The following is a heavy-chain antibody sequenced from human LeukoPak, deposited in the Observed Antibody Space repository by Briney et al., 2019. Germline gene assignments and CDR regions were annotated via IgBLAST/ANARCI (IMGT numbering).Heavy chain of an antibody. V-gene: IGHV3-48*03. CDR1: GFTFSTYE. CDR2: ISSSGSTI. D-gene: IGHD6-19*01. J-gene: IGHJ4*02. CDR3: ARDSSSGRPFDH. Sequence: GGSLRLSCAASGFTFSTYEMNWVRQAPGKGLEWVSYISSSGSTIYYADSVKGRFTISRDNAKNSLYLQMNSLRAEDTAVYYCARDSSSGRPFDHWGQGTLVIVSS.